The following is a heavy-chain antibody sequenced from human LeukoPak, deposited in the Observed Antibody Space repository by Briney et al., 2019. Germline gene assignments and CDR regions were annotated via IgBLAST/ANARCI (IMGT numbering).Heavy chain of an antibody. CDR3: ARGYDYGDYDDAFDI. V-gene: IGHV4-39*07. D-gene: IGHD4-17*01. CDR1: GGSISSSSYY. Sequence: SETLSLTCTVSGGSISSSSYYWGWIRQPPGKGLEWIGSIYYSGSTYYNPSLKSRVTISVDTSKNQFSLKLSSVTAADTAVYYCARGYDYGDYDDAFDIWGQGTMVTVSS. J-gene: IGHJ3*02. CDR2: IYYSGST.